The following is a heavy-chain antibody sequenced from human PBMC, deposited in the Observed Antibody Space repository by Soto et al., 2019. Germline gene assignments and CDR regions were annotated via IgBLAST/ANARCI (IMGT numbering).Heavy chain of an antibody. CDR3: ARDRRSSSWYAGTNYYYDGMDV. D-gene: IGHD6-13*01. CDR2: INAGNGNT. Sequence: PVQVGCEACRDTFDSYAMRLLRQDNGQRLELIVWINAGNGNTKYSQRFQGRVTITRDTSASTAYMELSSLRSEDTAVYYCARDRRSSSWYAGTNYYYDGMDVWGQGTTVTVSS. J-gene: IGHJ6*02. V-gene: IGHV1-3*01. CDR1: RDTFDSYA.